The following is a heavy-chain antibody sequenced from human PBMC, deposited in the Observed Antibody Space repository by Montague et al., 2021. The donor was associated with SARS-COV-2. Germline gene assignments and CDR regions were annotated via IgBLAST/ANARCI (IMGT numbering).Heavy chain of an antibody. CDR1: GDSITSDVSY. CDR3: ARDDCRWDFDC. Sequence: TLSLTCTVSGDSITSDVSYWSWIRQPAGKGLEWIGRVYTTGSTNYNPSLKSRLTISLDTSKNQFSLKLMSVTAADTAVYYCARDDCRWDFDCWGQGTLVTVSS. V-gene: IGHV4-61*02. D-gene: IGHD1-26*01. J-gene: IGHJ4*02. CDR2: VYTTGST.